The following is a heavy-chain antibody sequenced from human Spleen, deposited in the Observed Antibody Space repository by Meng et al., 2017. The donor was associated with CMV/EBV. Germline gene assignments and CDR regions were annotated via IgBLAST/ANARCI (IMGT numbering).Heavy chain of an antibody. V-gene: IGHV1-69*05. CDR3: ARDRTRNRFDY. Sequence: CKISGDTFNSYTINWVRQAAGRGLEWVGVVIPIFGTIEYAEKFQGRVTITTDEATTTAYMELSSLKSDDTAVYYCARDRTRNRFDYWGQGTLVTVSS. CDR1: GDTFNSYT. J-gene: IGHJ4*02. D-gene: IGHD1-14*01. CDR2: VIPIFGTI.